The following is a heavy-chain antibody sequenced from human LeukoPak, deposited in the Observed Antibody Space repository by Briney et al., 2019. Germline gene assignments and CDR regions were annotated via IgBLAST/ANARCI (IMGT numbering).Heavy chain of an antibody. V-gene: IGHV4-61*05. J-gene: IGHJ4*02. CDR3: AAHDILTGYYIRD. Sequence: SETLSLTCTVSGGSISSSSYYWGWIRQPPGKGLEWIGYIYYSGSTNYNPSLKSRVTISVDTSKNQFSLKLSSVTAADTAVYYCAAHDILTGYYIRDWGQGTLVTVSS. D-gene: IGHD3-9*01. CDR2: IYYSGST. CDR1: GGSISSSSYY.